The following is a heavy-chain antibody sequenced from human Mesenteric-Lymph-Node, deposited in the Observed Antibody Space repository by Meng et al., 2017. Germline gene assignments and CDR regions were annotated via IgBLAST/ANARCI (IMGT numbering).Heavy chain of an antibody. Sequence: ASVKVSCKASGFTFTSYGTSWVRQAPGQGLEWMGWISAYNYKADFVQKFQDRLTVSTDPYTNTAYMELRSLRSDDTAVYYCARVERQWLWGLYDYWGQGSLVTVSS. CDR1: GFTFTSYG. CDR2: ISAYNYKA. D-gene: IGHD6-19*01. J-gene: IGHJ4*02. CDR3: ARVERQWLWGLYDY. V-gene: IGHV1-18*01.